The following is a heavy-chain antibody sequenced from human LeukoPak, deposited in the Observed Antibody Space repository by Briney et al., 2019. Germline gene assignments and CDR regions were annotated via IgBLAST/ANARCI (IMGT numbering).Heavy chain of an antibody. Sequence: ASVKVSFKASVYTFTRYYMHWVRPAPGQGLEWMGWINPNSGDTNYAQKFQGRVTMTRDTSISTAYMELSRLRSDDTAVYYCARDGGSYYFDYWGQGTLVTASS. D-gene: IGHD1-26*01. CDR2: INPNSGDT. V-gene: IGHV1-2*02. CDR3: ARDGGSYYFDY. CDR1: VYTFTRYY. J-gene: IGHJ4*02.